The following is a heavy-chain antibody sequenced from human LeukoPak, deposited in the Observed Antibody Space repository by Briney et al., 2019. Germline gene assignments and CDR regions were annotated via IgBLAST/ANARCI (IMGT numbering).Heavy chain of an antibody. CDR2: LSSDGTTK. J-gene: IGHJ4*02. D-gene: IGHD6-19*01. CDR3: AREYSSGWYSVGDY. CDR1: GFTFSSYA. V-gene: IGHV3-30*03. Sequence: PGRSLRLSCAASGFTFSSYAMHWVRQAPGKGLEWVAVLSSDGTTKYYADSVKGRFTISRDNSKNTLYLQMNSLRAEDTAVYYCAREYSSGWYSVGDYWGQGTLVTVSS.